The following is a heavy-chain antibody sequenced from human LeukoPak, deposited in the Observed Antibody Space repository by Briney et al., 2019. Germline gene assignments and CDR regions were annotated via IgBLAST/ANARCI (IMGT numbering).Heavy chain of an antibody. CDR2: ISYDGSNK. V-gene: IGHV3-30*04. J-gene: IGHJ4*02. CDR3: ARVQGRYSYGSGFDS. D-gene: IGHD5-18*01. CDR1: GFTFSSYA. Sequence: GRSLRLSCAASGFTFSSYAMHWVRQAPGKGLEWVAVISYDGSNKYYTDSVKGRFTISRDSSKNTLYLQMNSLRAEDTAVYYCARVQGRYSYGSGFDSWGQGTLVTVSS.